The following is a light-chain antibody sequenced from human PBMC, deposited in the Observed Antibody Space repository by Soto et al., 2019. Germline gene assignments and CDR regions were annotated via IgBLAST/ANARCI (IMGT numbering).Light chain of an antibody. Sequence: DIQMTHSPSTLSGSVGSRFNITCRASQTISSWLAWYQQKPGKAPKLLIYKASTLKSGVPSRLRGSGSGTELTITISSMKTDDFETYYCQHYNSYSEAFGQGTKVDI. CDR2: KAS. J-gene: IGKJ1*01. CDR1: QTISSW. V-gene: IGKV1-5*03. CDR3: QHYNSYSEA.